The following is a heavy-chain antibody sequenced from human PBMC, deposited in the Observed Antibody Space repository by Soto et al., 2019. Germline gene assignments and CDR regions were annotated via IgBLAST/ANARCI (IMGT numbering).Heavy chain of an antibody. V-gene: IGHV3-53*01. D-gene: IGHD1-1*01. CDR1: GLTISGKKY. Sequence: QRLSCAAFGLTISGKKYVAWVRQAPGKGLEWVSALYDVDGSFYADSVKGRFTTSSDSSKTTVYLQINDLRPDDTAVYYCATWHEREHAYDVWGQGTTVTVSS. CDR2: LYDVDGS. CDR3: ATWHEREHAYDV. J-gene: IGHJ3*01.